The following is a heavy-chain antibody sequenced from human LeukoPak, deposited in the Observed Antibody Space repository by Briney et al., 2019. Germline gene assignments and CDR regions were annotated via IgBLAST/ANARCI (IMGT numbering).Heavy chain of an antibody. Sequence: ASVKVSCKASGGTFSRYAISWVRQAPGQGREWMGGIIPIFGTANYAQKFQGRVTITADQSTSTAYMELSSLRSEDTAVYYCARVPRYSYGYHDAFDIWGQGTMVTVSS. D-gene: IGHD5-18*01. CDR3: ARVPRYSYGYHDAFDI. CDR1: GGTFSRYA. J-gene: IGHJ3*02. CDR2: IIPIFGTA. V-gene: IGHV1-69*01.